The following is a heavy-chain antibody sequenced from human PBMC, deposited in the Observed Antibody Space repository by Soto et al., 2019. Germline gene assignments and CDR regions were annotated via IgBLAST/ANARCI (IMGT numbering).Heavy chain of an antibody. J-gene: IGHJ6*02. D-gene: IGHD3-9*01. CDR3: ARHPLGRYFYSDYYYGMDV. CDR1: GGSISDFY. Sequence: QVQLQASGPGLVKSSETLSLTCTVSGGSISDFYWNWIRQPPGKGLEWIGYIYDSGSTNYNPSLKSRVTTSVDTSKNQFSLRLSSVTAADTAVYYCARHPLGRYFYSDYYYGMDVWGQGTTVTVSS. V-gene: IGHV4-59*08. CDR2: IYDSGST.